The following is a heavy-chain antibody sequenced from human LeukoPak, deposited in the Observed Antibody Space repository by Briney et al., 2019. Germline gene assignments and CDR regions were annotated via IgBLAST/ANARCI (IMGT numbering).Heavy chain of an antibody. J-gene: IGHJ4*02. Sequence: GGSLRLSCAASGFTFSTFSNFAMSWVRQAPGKGLVWVSRINSDGSSTSYADSVKGRFTISRDNAKNTLYLQMNSLRAEDTAVYYCARGQGGYSYGPFDYWGQGTLVTVSS. CDR3: ARGQGGYSYGPFDY. CDR1: GFTFSTFS. V-gene: IGHV3-74*01. D-gene: IGHD5-18*01. CDR2: INSDGSST.